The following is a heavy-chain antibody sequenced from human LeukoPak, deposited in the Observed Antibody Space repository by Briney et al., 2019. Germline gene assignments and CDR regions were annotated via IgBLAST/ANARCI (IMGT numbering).Heavy chain of an antibody. J-gene: IGHJ4*02. D-gene: IGHD3-9*01. CDR2: INSDGSST. CDR3: ARGFDDVLTAYYLFDY. Sequence: GGSLRLSCAASGFTVSSNYMSWVRQAPGKGLVWVSRINSDGSSTSYVDSVKGRFTISRDNAKNTLYLQMNSLRAEDTAVYFCARGFDDVLTAYYLFDYWGQGILVTVSS. CDR1: GFTVSSNY. V-gene: IGHV3-74*01.